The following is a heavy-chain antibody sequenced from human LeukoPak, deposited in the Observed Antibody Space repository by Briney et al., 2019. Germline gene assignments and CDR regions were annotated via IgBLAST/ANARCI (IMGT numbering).Heavy chain of an antibody. CDR2: IRSKAYGGTT. V-gene: IGHV3-49*03. CDR3: TRDYDFWSGYLEPNYYYGMDV. CDR1: GFTFGDYA. J-gene: IGHJ6*02. Sequence: GGSLRLSCTASGFTFGDYAMSWFRQAPGKGLAGVGFIRSKAYGGTTEYAASVKGRFTISRDDSKSIAYLQMNSLKTEDTAVYYCTRDYDFWSGYLEPNYYYGMDVWGQGTTVTVSS. D-gene: IGHD3-3*01.